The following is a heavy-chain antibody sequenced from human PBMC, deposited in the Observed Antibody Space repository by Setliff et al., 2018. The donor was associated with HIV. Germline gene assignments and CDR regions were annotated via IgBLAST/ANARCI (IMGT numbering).Heavy chain of an antibody. CDR3: ARLGAEDFSDYDWVDY. CDR2: IYYSGSA. CDR1: RDSIRNGAYY. Sequence: SETLSLTCTVSRDSIRNGAYYWGWIRQPPGKGLEWIGSIYYSGSAYYNPSFKSRVTLAVDTSENQFSLRLSSVTAADTAVYYCARLGAEDFSDYDWVDYWGQGTLVTVSS. V-gene: IGHV4-39*07. J-gene: IGHJ4*02. D-gene: IGHD5-12*01.